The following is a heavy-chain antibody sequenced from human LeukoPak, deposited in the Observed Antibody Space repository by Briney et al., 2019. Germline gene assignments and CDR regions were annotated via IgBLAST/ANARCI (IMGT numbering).Heavy chain of an antibody. Sequence: SVKVSCKASGGTFSSYAISWVRQAPGQGLEWMGGIIPIFGTANYAQKFQGRVTITADKSTSTAYMELRSLRSDDTAVYYCARVEWEQRWFDPWGQGTLVTVSS. J-gene: IGHJ5*02. CDR3: ARVEWEQRWFDP. CDR2: IIPIFGTA. CDR1: GGTFSSYA. D-gene: IGHD1-26*01. V-gene: IGHV1-69*06.